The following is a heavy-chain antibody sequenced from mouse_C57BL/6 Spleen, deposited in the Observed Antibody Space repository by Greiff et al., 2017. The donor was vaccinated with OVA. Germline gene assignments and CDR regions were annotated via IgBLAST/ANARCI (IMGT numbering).Heavy chain of an antibody. CDR1: GYTFTDYE. CDR2: IDPETGGT. CDR3: TRRYGNYGWYFDV. D-gene: IGHD2-10*02. V-gene: IGHV1-15*01. Sequence: VQLVESGAELVRPGASVTLSCKASGYTFTDYEMHWVKQTPVHGLEWIGAIDPETGGTAYNQKFKGKAILTADKSSSTAYMELRSLTSEDSAVYYCTRRYGNYGWYFDVWGTGTTVTVSS. J-gene: IGHJ1*03.